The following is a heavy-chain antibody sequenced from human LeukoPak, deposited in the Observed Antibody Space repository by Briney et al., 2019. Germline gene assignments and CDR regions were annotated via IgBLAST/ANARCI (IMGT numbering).Heavy chain of an antibody. CDR2: IYYSGST. CDR3: ARDGPPPQDYYYMDV. V-gene: IGHV4-39*07. J-gene: IGHJ6*03. Sequence: SEGLCLTSTLSGGSISSTSYYSGWIRQPPRNGLESIACIYYSGSTYYNPSLKSRVTISVDTYKNQFSLKLSSVTAADTAVYYCARDGPPPQDYYYMDVWGKGTTVTVSS. CDR1: GGSISSTSYY.